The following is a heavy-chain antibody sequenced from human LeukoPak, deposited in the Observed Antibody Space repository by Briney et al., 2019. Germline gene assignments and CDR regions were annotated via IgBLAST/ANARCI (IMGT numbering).Heavy chain of an antibody. CDR2: INPNSGGT. Sequence: ASVKVSCKASGYTFTGYYMHWVRQAPGQGLEWMGRINPNSGGTNYAQKFQGRVTMTRDTSISTAYMELSRLRSDDTAVYYCARDQDYCSGGSCYFNWFDPWGQGTLVTVSS. CDR3: ARDQDYCSGGSCYFNWFDP. V-gene: IGHV1-2*06. D-gene: IGHD2-15*01. J-gene: IGHJ5*02. CDR1: GYTFTGYY.